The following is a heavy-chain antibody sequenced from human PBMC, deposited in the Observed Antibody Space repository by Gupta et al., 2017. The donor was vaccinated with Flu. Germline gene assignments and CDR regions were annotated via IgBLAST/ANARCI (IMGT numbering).Heavy chain of an antibody. D-gene: IGHD1-26*01. V-gene: IGHV3-48*03. CDR1: EFSIGSYE. Sequence: EVQLVESGGGLDQPGGSLSLSCVASEFSIGSYEMNGVRQAPGKGLEWISYISNGGSSKYYADSVKGRCTSSRDNAKNSLYLQMNSLRAEDTAVDYCARDKVGATKTDDFWGQGTLVTVSS. J-gene: IGHJ4*02. CDR3: ARDKVGATKTDDF. CDR2: ISNGGSSK.